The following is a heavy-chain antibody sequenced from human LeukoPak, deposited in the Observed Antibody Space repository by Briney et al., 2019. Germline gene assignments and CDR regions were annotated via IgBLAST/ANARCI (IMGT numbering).Heavy chain of an antibody. CDR3: AKDSATGHFSWDWLLTNNQPRVLWDY. V-gene: IGHV3-23*01. Sequence: PGRSLRLSCAASGFTFSSYAMHWVRQAPGKGLEWVSAISGSGGSTYYADSVKGRFTISRDNSKNTLYLQMNSLRAEDTAVYYCAKDSATGHFSWDWLLTNNQPRVLWDYWGQGTLVTVSS. D-gene: IGHD3/OR15-3a*01. CDR2: ISGSGGST. CDR1: GFTFSSYA. J-gene: IGHJ4*02.